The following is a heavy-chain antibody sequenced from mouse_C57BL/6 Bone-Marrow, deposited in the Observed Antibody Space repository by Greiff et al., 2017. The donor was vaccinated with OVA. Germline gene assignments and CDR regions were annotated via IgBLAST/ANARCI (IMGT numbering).Heavy chain of an antibody. Sequence: QVQLKQPGAELVKPGASVKVSCKASGYTFTSYWMHWVKQSPGQGLEWIGRIHPSDSDTNYNQTFKGKATLTVDKSSSTAYMQLSRMTSEDAAVYYCAIEGDGYYVAYWGQGTLVTVSA. CDR2: IHPSDSDT. D-gene: IGHD2-3*01. CDR3: AIEGDGYYVAY. J-gene: IGHJ3*01. CDR1: GYTFTSYW. V-gene: IGHV1-74*01.